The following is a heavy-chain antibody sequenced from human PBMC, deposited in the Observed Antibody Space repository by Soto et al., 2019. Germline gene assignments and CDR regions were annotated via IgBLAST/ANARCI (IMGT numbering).Heavy chain of an antibody. D-gene: IGHD3-3*01. J-gene: IGHJ4*02. CDR3: ARSGSTIFGVVSAYSFDY. Sequence: QVQLVQSGAEVKKPGASVKVSCKASGYTFTSYGISWVQQAPGQVLEWMGWISAYNGNTNYAQKLQGRVTMTTDTSTSTAYMELRSLRSDDTAVYYCARSGSTIFGVVSAYSFDYWGQGTLVTVSS. CDR1: GYTFTSYG. V-gene: IGHV1-18*01. CDR2: ISAYNGNT.